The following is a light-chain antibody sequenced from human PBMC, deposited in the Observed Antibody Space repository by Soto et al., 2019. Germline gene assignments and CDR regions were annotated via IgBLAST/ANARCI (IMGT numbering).Light chain of an antibody. V-gene: IGLV2-14*01. CDR2: DVS. J-gene: IGLJ1*01. Sequence: QSALTXPASVSGSPGQSITISCPGRSIDVGGYNYVSWYQQHPGKAPKLMIYDVSNRPSEVSNRFSGSKSGNTASLTISGLQAEDEADYYCSSYTSSSTLFYVFGTGTKVTV. CDR3: SSYTSSSTLFYV. CDR1: SIDVGGYNY.